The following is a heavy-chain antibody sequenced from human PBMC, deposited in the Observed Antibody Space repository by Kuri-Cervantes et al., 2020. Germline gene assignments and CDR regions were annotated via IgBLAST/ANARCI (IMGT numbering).Heavy chain of an antibody. CDR1: GFTFGSYS. V-gene: IGHV3-48*02. J-gene: IGHJ6*02. CDR2: ISSSSSTI. D-gene: IGHD2-2*01. CDR3: ASRLGYCSSTSCYLVPSYYGMDV. Sequence: GGSLRLSCAASGFTFGSYSMNWVRQAPGKGLEWVSYISSSSSTIYYADSVKGRFTISRDNAKNSLYLQMNSLRDEDTAVYYCASRLGYCSSTSCYLVPSYYGMDVWGQGTTVTVSS.